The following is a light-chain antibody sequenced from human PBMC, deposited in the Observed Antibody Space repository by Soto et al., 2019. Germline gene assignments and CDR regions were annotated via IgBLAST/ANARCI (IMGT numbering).Light chain of an antibody. Sequence: EIVLTQSPATLSLSPGERATLSCRASRSVSSFLAWYQQKPGQAPRLLIYDASNRATGIPARFSGSGSGTDFTLTISRLEPEDFAIYYCQQRSSWPLITFGQGTRLEIK. CDR1: RSVSSF. CDR2: DAS. J-gene: IGKJ5*01. V-gene: IGKV3-11*01. CDR3: QQRSSWPLIT.